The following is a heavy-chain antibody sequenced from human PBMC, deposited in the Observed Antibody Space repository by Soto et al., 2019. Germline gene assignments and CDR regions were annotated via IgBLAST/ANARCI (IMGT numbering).Heavy chain of an antibody. CDR1: GFTFSSYW. J-gene: IGHJ4*02. CDR2: IKQDGSEK. V-gene: IGHV3-7*01. D-gene: IGHD2-15*01. CDR3: ARGGDWGYCSGGSCGPVFDY. Sequence: EVQLVESGGGLVQPGGSLRLSCAASGFTFSSYWMSWVRQAPGKGLEWVANIKQDGSEKYYVDSVKGRFTISRDNAKNSLYLQMNSLRAEDTAVYYCARGGDWGYCSGGSCGPVFDYWGQGTLVTVSS.